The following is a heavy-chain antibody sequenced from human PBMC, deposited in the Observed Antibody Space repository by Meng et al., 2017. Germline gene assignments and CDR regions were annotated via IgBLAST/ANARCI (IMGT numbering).Heavy chain of an antibody. Sequence: QLVQSGAEVKKPGASVKVSCKPSGYNFPDYYIHWVRRAPGQGLEWMGRINPKSGDTHYAQKFQARVTMTGDTSINTAYMELSGLRSDDTAMYYCARDEDISAAGKLFGDYWGQGTLVTVSS. CDR2: INPKSGDT. D-gene: IGHD6-25*01. CDR1: GYNFPDYY. V-gene: IGHV1-2*06. CDR3: ARDEDISAAGKLFGDY. J-gene: IGHJ4*02.